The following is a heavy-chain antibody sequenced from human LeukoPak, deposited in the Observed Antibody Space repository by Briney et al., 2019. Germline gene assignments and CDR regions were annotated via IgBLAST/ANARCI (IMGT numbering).Heavy chain of an antibody. V-gene: IGHV3-23*01. CDR1: GFTFSSYA. J-gene: IGHJ3*02. D-gene: IGHD5-24*01. CDR3: ARAVEMATTHPDAFDI. Sequence: GGSLRLSCAASGFTFSSYAMSWVRQAPGKGLEWVSAISGSGGSTYYADSVKGRFTISRDNSKNTLYLQMNSLRAEDTAVYYCARAVEMATTHPDAFDIWGQGTMVTVSS. CDR2: ISGSGGST.